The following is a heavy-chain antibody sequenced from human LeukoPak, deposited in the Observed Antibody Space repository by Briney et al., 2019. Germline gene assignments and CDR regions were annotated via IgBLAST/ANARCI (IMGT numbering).Heavy chain of an antibody. CDR3: ARLMVRGEMPYYFDY. J-gene: IGHJ4*02. CDR1: GDSINSSNW. V-gene: IGHV4-4*02. Sequence: SETLSLTCAVSGDSINSSNWWNWVRQPPGQGLEWIAEIYHSGNTNYNPSLKSRVTISLDKPKNQFSLKLTSMTAADTAVYYCARLMVRGEMPYYFDYWGQGTLVTVSS. D-gene: IGHD3-10*01. CDR2: IYHSGNT.